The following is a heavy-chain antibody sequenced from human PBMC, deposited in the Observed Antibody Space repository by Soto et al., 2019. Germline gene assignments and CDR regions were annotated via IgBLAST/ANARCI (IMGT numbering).Heavy chain of an antibody. Sequence: GGSLRLSCAASGFTFRDYYLSWIRQAPGKGLEWVSYISSSGSTIYYADSVKGRFTISRDNAKNSLYLQMNSLRAEDTAVYYCASPADNDAFDIWGQGTMVTVSS. CDR2: ISSSGSTI. CDR1: GFTFRDYY. D-gene: IGHD3-22*01. J-gene: IGHJ3*02. V-gene: IGHV3-11*01. CDR3: ASPADNDAFDI.